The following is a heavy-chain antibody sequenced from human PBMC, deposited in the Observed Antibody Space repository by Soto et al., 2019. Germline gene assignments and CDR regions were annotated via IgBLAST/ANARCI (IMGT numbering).Heavy chain of an antibody. V-gene: IGHV4-61*08. CDR3: ARGPAYIYCWRTFDL. CDR1: DDSFRGAEYY. J-gene: IGHJ4*02. CDR2: TYYNGDT. Sequence: SETLSLTCTVSDDSFRGAEYYWSWIRQPLGKGPEWIGYTYYNGDTKYNPALRSRVTMSEDTSKSQFSLRLSSVTAADTAVYFCARGPAYIYCWRTFDLWGRGILVTVSS. D-gene: IGHD2-21*01.